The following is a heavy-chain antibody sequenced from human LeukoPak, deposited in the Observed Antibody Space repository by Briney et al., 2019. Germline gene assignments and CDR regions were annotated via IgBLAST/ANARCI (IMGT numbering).Heavy chain of an antibody. Sequence: SVKVSCKASGGTFISYAISWVRQAPGQGLEWMGGIIPIFGTANYAQKFQGRVTITADESTSTAYMELSSLRSEDTAVYYCARDPSNSGGYHAHFDSWGQGTLVTVSS. D-gene: IGHD2-15*01. V-gene: IGHV1-69*13. J-gene: IGHJ4*02. CDR3: ARDPSNSGGYHAHFDS. CDR1: GGTFISYA. CDR2: IIPIFGTA.